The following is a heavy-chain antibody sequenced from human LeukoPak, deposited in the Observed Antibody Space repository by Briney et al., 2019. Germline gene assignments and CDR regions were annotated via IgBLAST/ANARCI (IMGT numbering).Heavy chain of an antibody. Sequence: GGSLRLSCGASGFTVSSNYMSWVRQAPGKGLEWVSVIYSGGSTYYADSVKGRFTISRDNSKNTVYLQMNSLRAEDTAEYYCATITSRSFGNWGQGTLVTVSA. J-gene: IGHJ4*02. V-gene: IGHV3-53*01. CDR2: IYSGGST. CDR1: GFTVSSNY. D-gene: IGHD3-10*01. CDR3: ATITSRSFGN.